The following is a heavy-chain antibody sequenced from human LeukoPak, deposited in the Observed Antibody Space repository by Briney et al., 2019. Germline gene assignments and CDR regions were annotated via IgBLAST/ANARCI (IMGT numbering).Heavy chain of an antibody. CDR1: GFTFSSYE. Sequence: GGSLRLSCAASGFTFSSYEMNWVRQAPGKGLEWVSYISSSGSTTYYADSVKGRFTISRDNAKNSLYLQMNSLRAEDPAVYYCARERYFYWGQGTLVTVSS. V-gene: IGHV3-48*03. J-gene: IGHJ4*02. CDR3: ARERYFY. D-gene: IGHD2/OR15-2a*01. CDR2: ISSSGSTT.